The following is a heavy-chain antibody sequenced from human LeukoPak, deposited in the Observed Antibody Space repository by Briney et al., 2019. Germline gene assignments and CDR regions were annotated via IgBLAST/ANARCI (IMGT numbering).Heavy chain of an antibody. CDR2: IYYNGGT. D-gene: IGHD3-22*01. V-gene: IGHV4-59*11. Sequence: SETLSLTCTVSGDSISSHYWSWIRQPPGKGLEWIGHIYYNGGTNYNPSLKSRVTISVDTSRTQFSLKLNSVTAADTAVYYCVRRLEVSSGYFLDYWGQGTLVTVSS. CDR1: GDSISSHY. CDR3: VRRLEVSSGYFLDY. J-gene: IGHJ4*02.